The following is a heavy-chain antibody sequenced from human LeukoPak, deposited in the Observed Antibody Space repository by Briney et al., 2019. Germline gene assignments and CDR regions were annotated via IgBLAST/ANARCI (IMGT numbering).Heavy chain of an antibody. J-gene: IGHJ4*02. D-gene: IGHD5-24*01. CDR1: GFTFSSYG. CDR2: ISYDGSNK. Sequence: PGGSLRLSCAASGFTFSSYGMHWVRQAPGKGLEWVAVISYDGSNKYYADSVKGRFTIPRDNSKNTLYLQMNSLRAEDTAVYYCAKKEMATTTWDLSIDYWGQGTLVTVSS. CDR3: AKKEMATTTWDLSIDY. V-gene: IGHV3-30*18.